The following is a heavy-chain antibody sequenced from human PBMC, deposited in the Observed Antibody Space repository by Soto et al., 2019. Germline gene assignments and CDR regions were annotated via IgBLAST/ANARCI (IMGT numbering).Heavy chain of an antibody. D-gene: IGHD6-19*01. CDR1: GFTFSSYW. V-gene: IGHV3-74*01. Sequence: GGSLRLSCAASGFTFSSYWMHWVRQAPGKGLVWVSRINSDGSSTSYADSVKGRFTISRDNAKNTLYLQMNSLRAEDTAVYYCARAIAVANFDYWGQGTLVTASS. CDR3: ARAIAVANFDY. J-gene: IGHJ4*02. CDR2: INSDGSST.